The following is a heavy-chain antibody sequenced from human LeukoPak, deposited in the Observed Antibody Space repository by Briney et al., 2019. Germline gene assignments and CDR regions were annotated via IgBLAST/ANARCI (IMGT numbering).Heavy chain of an antibody. CDR1: GFTVSSNY. V-gene: IGHV3-53*01. J-gene: IGHJ6*02. CDR2: IYSGGST. D-gene: IGHD1-7*01. CDR3: AATRITGTTGYYYYGMDV. Sequence: GSLRLSCAASGFTVSSNYMSWVRQAPGKGLEWVSVIYSGGSTYYADSVKGRFTISRDNSKNTLYLQMNSLRAEDTAVYYCAATRITGTTGYYYYGMDVWGQGTTVTVSS.